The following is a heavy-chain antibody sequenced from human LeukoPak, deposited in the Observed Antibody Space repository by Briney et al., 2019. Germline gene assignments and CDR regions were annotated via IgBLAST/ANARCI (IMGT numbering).Heavy chain of an antibody. Sequence: NPGGSLRLSCAASGFTFSSYWMHWVRQAPGKGLVWVSRINSDGSSTSYADSVKGRFTISRDNAKNTLYLQMDSLRAEDTAVYYCATGYYFGSGSYGYLDYWGQGTLVTVSS. D-gene: IGHD3-10*01. CDR1: GFTFSSYW. J-gene: IGHJ4*02. CDR2: INSDGSST. V-gene: IGHV3-74*01. CDR3: ATGYYFGSGSYGYLDY.